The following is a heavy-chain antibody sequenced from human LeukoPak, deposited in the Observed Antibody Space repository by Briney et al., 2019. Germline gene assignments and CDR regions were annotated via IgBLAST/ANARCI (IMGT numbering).Heavy chain of an antibody. CDR1: ELTFSSYS. CDR2: ISSSSRTI. CDR3: ARGSYDSSGYYLGAGARADY. D-gene: IGHD3-22*01. J-gene: IGHJ4*02. Sequence: GGALRLSCAASELTFSSYSMNWVRQAPGKGLEGVAYISSSSRTIYYAGSVKGRFTISRDNAKNSLYLQINRQRPEDTAVYYCARGSYDSSGYYLGAGARADYWGQGTLVTVSS. V-gene: IGHV3-48*01.